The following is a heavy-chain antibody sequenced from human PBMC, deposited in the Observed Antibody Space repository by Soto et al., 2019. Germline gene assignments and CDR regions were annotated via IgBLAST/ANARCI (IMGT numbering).Heavy chain of an antibody. CDR3: ASRRYCSGGSCYSEFDY. J-gene: IGHJ4*02. Sequence: QVQLVQSGAEVKKPGSSVKVSCKASGGTFSSYAISWVRQAPGQGLEWMGGIIPIFGTANYAQKFQGRVTITADESTSTAYMELSSLRSEDTAVYYCASRRYCSGGSCYSEFDYWGQGTLVTVSS. CDR2: IIPIFGTA. V-gene: IGHV1-69*12. CDR1: GGTFSSYA. D-gene: IGHD2-15*01.